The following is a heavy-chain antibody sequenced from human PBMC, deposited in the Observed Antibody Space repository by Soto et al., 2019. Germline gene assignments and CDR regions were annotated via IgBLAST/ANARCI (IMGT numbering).Heavy chain of an antibody. CDR2: INHSGST. V-gene: IGHV4-34*01. J-gene: IGHJ5*02. Sequence: PSQTLSLTCAVYGGSFSGYYWSWIRQPPGKGLEWIGEINHSGSTNYNPSLKSRVTISVDTSKNQFSLKLSSVTAADTAVYYCARVNGEFQNRWPWFDPWGQGTLVTVSS. CDR1: GGSFSGYY. D-gene: IGHD3-10*01. CDR3: ARVNGEFQNRWPWFDP.